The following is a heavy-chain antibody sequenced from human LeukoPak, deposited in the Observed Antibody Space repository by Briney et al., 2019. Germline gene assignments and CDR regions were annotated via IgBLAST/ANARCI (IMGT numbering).Heavy chain of an antibody. D-gene: IGHD3-10*01. CDR3: ARDLYGSAGFDY. CDR1: GFTFSSYS. J-gene: IGHJ4*02. Sequence: GGSLRLSCAASGFTFSSYSMNWVRQAPGKGLEWVSSISSSSSYICYADSVKGRFTISRDNAKNSLYLQMNSLRAEDTAVYYCARDLYGSAGFDYWGQGTLVTVSS. CDR2: ISSSSSYI. V-gene: IGHV3-21*01.